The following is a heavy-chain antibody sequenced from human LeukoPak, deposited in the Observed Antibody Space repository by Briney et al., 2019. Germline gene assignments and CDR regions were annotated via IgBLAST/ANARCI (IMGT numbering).Heavy chain of an antibody. Sequence: GASVKVSCKASGYSLGNHYMHWVRQAPGQGLEWMGIIYPGDYDIRYSPSFQGQVTISVDKSINTAYLQWSSLKASDTATYFCARPPYYDFWNGYYPDYWGQGTLVTVSS. V-gene: IGHV5-51*01. D-gene: IGHD3-3*01. J-gene: IGHJ4*02. CDR2: IYPGDYDI. CDR1: GYSLGNHY. CDR3: ARPPYYDFWNGYYPDY.